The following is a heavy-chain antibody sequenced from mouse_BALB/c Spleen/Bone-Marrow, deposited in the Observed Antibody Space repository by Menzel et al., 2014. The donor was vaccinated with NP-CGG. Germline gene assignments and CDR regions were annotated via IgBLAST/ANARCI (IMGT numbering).Heavy chain of an antibody. CDR3: ARRLRYYFDY. CDR1: GFAFSSYD. CDR2: ISSGGGST. J-gene: IGHJ2*01. Sequence: EVMLVESGGGLVKPGGSLKLSCAASGFAFSSYDMSWVRQTPEKRLEWDAYISSGGGSTYYPDTVKGRFTISRDNAKNTLYLQMSSLKSEDTAMYYCARRLRYYFDYWGQGTTLTVSS. D-gene: IGHD1-1*01. V-gene: IGHV5-12-1*01.